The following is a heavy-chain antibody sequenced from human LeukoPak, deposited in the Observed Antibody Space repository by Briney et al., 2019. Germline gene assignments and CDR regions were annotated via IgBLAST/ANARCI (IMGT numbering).Heavy chain of an antibody. CDR2: IRYDGSNK. CDR3: AKDSTYYYGSGSYYDFDY. Sequence: GGSLRLSCAASGFTFSSYGMHWVRQAPGKGLEWVAFIRYDGSNKYYADSVKGRFTISRDNSKNTLYLQMNSLRAEDTAVCYCAKDSTYYYGSGSYYDFDYWGQGTLVTVSS. J-gene: IGHJ4*02. V-gene: IGHV3-30*02. D-gene: IGHD3-10*01. CDR1: GFTFSSYG.